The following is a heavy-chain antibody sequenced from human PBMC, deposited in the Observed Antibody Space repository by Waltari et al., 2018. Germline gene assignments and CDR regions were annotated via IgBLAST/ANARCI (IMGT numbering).Heavy chain of an antibody. Sequence: QLQLQESGPGLVKPSETLSLTCTVSGGSISSSSYYWGWIRQPPGKGLEWIGSIYYSGSTYYNPSLKSRFTISVDTSKNQFSLKLSSVTAADTAVYYCARKADYGDYFDYWGQGTLVTVSS. D-gene: IGHD4-17*01. CDR3: ARKADYGDYFDY. J-gene: IGHJ4*02. V-gene: IGHV4-39*07. CDR2: IYYSGST. CDR1: GGSISSSSYY.